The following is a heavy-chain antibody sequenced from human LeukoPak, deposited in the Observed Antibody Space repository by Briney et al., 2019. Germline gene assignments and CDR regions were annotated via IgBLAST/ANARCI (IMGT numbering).Heavy chain of an antibody. V-gene: IGHV3-23*01. CDR2: ISGSGGST. Sequence: PGGSLRLSCAASGFTFSSYAMSWVRQAPGKGLEWVSTISGSGGSTYYADSVKGRFTISRDNSTNTLYLQMNSLRAEDTAVYYCAKLLAAGYSSGWLDAFDIWGQGTMVTVSS. CDR1: GFTFSSYA. CDR3: AKLLAAGYSSGWLDAFDI. D-gene: IGHD6-19*01. J-gene: IGHJ3*02.